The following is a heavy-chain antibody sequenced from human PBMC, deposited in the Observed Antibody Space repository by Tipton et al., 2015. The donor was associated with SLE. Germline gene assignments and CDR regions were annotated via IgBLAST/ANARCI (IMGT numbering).Heavy chain of an antibody. Sequence: RSLRLSCAASGFTFSSYGMHWVRQAPGKGLEWVAVIWYDGSNKYYADSVKGRFTISRDNSKNTLYLQMNSLRAEDTAVYYCARDSRARGSGTSYYFDYWGQGTLVTVSS. CDR3: ARDSRARGSGTSYYFDY. J-gene: IGHJ4*02. D-gene: IGHD3-10*01. CDR2: IWYDGSNK. V-gene: IGHV3-33*01. CDR1: GFTFSSYG.